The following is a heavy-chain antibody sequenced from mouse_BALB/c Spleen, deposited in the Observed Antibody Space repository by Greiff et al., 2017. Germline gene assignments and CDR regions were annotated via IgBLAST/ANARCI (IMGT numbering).Heavy chain of an antibody. D-gene: IGHD2-4*01. CDR3: TLDYDSFSMDC. CDR2: IRLKSNNYAT. CDR1: GFTFSNYW. J-gene: IGHJ4*01. V-gene: IGHV6-6*02. Sequence: EVMLVESGGGLVQPGGSMKLSCVASGFTFSNYWMNWVRQSPEKGLEWVAEIRLKSNNYATHYAESVKGRFTISRDDSKSSVYLQMNNLRAEDLGIYYFTLDYDSFSMDCGGQGPSATVPT.